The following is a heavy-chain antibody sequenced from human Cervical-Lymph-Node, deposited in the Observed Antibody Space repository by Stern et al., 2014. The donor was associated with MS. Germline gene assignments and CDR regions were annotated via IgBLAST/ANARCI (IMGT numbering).Heavy chain of an antibody. Sequence: EVQLVESGAGLVQPGGSLRVSWAASGFTFSSYAMSWVRQAPGKGLEWVSAISGSGGSAYYADSVKGRFNISRDNSKNTLYLQMNSLRAEDTAVYYCAKSTVTSLSDYWGQGTLVTVSS. CDR2: ISGSGGSA. J-gene: IGHJ4*02. V-gene: IGHV3-23*04. D-gene: IGHD4-17*01. CDR3: AKSTVTSLSDY. CDR1: GFTFSSYA.